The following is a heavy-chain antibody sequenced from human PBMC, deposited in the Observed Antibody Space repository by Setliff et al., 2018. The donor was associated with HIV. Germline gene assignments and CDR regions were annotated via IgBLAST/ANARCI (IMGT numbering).Heavy chain of an antibody. J-gene: IGHJ3*02. CDR1: GFTFSSYG. D-gene: IGHD5-18*01. CDR3: AKMHTAMDPDTFDI. V-gene: IGHV3-30*02. CDR2: IRYDGSYR. Sequence: PGGSLRLSCAGSGFTFSSYGMYWVRQAPGKGLEWVAFIRYDGSYRYYVDSVKGRFTISRDNSKNTMFLQMNSLRVGDTAIYYCAKMHTAMDPDTFDIWGQGTMVTVSS.